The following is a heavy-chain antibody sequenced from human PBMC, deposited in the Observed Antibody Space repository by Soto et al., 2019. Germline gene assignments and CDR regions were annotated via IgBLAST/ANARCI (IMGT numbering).Heavy chain of an antibody. Sequence: QVQLVESGGGVVQPGRSLRLSCAASGITFSSYGMHWVRQAPGKGLAWVAVISHDGNTVYYADSVKGRFTISRDNSKNTLYLQMNSLRAEDTAVYYCAKEGKSVGEPGFLSFDYWGQGTLVTVSS. V-gene: IGHV3-30*18. CDR3: AKEGKSVGEPGFLSFDY. CDR1: GITFSSYG. J-gene: IGHJ4*02. CDR2: ISHDGNTV. D-gene: IGHD2-2*01.